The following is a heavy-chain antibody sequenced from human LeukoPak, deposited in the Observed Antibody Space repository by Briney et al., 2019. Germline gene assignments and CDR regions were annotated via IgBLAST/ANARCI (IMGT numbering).Heavy chain of an antibody. J-gene: IGHJ3*02. CDR1: GFTFSSYE. CDR3: ARVRQPLLGTDAFDI. Sequence: PGGSLRLSCAASGFTFSSYEMNWVRQAPGKGLEWVSYISSSGSTIYYADSVKGRFTISRDNAKNSLYLQMNSLRAEDTAVYYCARVRQPLLGTDAFDIWGQGTMVTVSS. CDR2: ISSSGSTI. V-gene: IGHV3-48*03. D-gene: IGHD2-2*01.